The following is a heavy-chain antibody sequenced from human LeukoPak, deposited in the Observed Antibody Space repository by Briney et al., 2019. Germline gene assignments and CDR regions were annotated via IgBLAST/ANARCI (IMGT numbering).Heavy chain of an antibody. CDR1: GFTFSSYA. Sequence: HSGGSLRLSCAASGFTFSSYAMSWVRQAPGKGLEWVSAISGSGGSTYYADSVKGRFTISRDNSKNTLYLQMNSLRAEDTAVYYCAKSSYRITMVRGVYYFDYWGQGTLLTVSS. CDR3: AKSSYRITMVRGVYYFDY. CDR2: ISGSGGST. V-gene: IGHV3-23*01. D-gene: IGHD3-10*01. J-gene: IGHJ4*02.